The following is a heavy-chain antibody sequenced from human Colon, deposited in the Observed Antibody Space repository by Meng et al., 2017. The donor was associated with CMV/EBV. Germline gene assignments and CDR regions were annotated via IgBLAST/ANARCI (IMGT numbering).Heavy chain of an antibody. D-gene: IGHD1-26*01. CDR3: ARDPSGSRVPFDY. CDR2: INSNSGAT. V-gene: IGHV1-2*02. Sequence: QEELVQSGAEVKKPGASVKVSCTASGYTFSDYHIHWVRQAPGQGLEWMGWINSNSGATDYAQKFQGRLTMTRDTSITTVYMELSSLRSDDTAVYYCARDPSGSRVPFDYWGQGSLVTVSS. CDR1: GYTFSDYH. J-gene: IGHJ4*02.